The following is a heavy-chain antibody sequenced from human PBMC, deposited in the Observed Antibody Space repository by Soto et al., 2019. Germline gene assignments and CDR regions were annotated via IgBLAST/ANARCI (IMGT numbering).Heavy chain of an antibody. J-gene: IGHJ4*02. CDR1: GFTFSSYA. V-gene: IGHV3-23*01. CDR2: ISGSGGST. Sequence: EVQLLESGGGLVQPGGSLRLSCAASGFTFSSYAMSWVRQAPGKGLEWVSAISGSGGSTYYADSVKGRFTISRDNSKNTLYLQMNSLRAEDTAVYYCAKLGGYSYGYLVYFDYWGQGTLVTVSS. D-gene: IGHD5-18*01. CDR3: AKLGGYSYGYLVYFDY.